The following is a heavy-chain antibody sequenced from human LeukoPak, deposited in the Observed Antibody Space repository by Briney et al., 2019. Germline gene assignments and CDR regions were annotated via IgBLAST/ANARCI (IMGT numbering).Heavy chain of an antibody. CDR1: GGSVSSGSYY. V-gene: IGHV4-61*01. CDR2: IYYSGST. Sequence: PETLSLTCTVSGGSVSSGSYYWSRIRQPPGKGLEWIGYIYYSGSTNYNPSLKSRVTISVDTSKNQFSLKLSSVTAADTAVYYCARALLDFDYWGQGTLVTVSS. CDR3: ARALLDFDY. J-gene: IGHJ4*02.